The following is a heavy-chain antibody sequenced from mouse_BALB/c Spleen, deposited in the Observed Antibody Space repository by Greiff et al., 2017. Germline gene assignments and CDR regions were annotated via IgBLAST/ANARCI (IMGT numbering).Heavy chain of an antibody. CDR1: GFTFSSFG. V-gene: IGHV5-17*02. CDR2: ISSGSSTI. J-gene: IGHJ4*01. Sequence: VESGGGLVQPGGSRKLSCAASGFTFSSFGMHWVRQAPEKGLEWVAYISSGSSTIYYADTVKGRFTISRDNPKNTLFLQMTGLRSEDTAMYYCAREGFLYYAMDYWGQGTSVTVSS. CDR3: AREGFLYYAMDY.